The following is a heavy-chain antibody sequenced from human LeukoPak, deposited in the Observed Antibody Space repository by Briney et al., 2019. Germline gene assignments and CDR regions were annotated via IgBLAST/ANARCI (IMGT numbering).Heavy chain of an antibody. D-gene: IGHD4-11*01. V-gene: IGHV3-30*02. CDR3: VKDTATPVTGGYFYYYMGV. CDR1: GFTFSSYG. Sequence: GGSLRLSCVAPGFTFSSYGLHWVRQAPGKGLEWGAFIRYDTINKYYADSVEGRFTISRDDSKNTLYLQMNSLRAEDKAVYYCVKDTATPVTGGYFYYYMGVWGNRTTVTVSS. CDR2: IRYDTINK. J-gene: IGHJ6*03.